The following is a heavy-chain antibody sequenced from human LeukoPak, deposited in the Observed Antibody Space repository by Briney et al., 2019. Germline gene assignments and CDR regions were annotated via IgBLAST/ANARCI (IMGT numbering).Heavy chain of an antibody. J-gene: IGHJ4*02. V-gene: IGHV3-30*18. D-gene: IGHD5/OR15-5a*01. CDR2: ISYNGINA. CDR1: GFTFSSYG. Sequence: GTSLRLSCAASGFTFSSYGMHWVLQAPGKGLYWVAVISYNGINAQYADSVKGRFTISRDSSKNTLFLQMNSLTTEDTAVYYCAKDGDIVSTILPDYWGQGTLVTVSS. CDR3: AKDGDIVSTILPDY.